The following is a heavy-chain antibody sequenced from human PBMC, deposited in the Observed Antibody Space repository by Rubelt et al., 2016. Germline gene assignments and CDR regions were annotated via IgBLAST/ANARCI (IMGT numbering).Heavy chain of an antibody. Sequence: QVQLVQSGAEVKKPGASVKVSCKAAGYSFTTYSIHWVRQAPGQRLEWMGWINAGNGNTNYAQKLQGRVTMTTDTSTSTAYMELRSLRSDDTAVYYCARVSGTTNNWFDPWGQGTLVTVSS. V-gene: IGHV1-3*01. CDR2: INAGNGNT. J-gene: IGHJ5*02. CDR1: GYSFTTYS. CDR3: ARVSGTTNNWFDP. D-gene: IGHD1-1*01.